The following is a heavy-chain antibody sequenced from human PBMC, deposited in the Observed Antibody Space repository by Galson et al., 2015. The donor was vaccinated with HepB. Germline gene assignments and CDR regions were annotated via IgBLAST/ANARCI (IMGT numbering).Heavy chain of an antibody. Sequence: SLRLSCAASGFSFRIYGMHWVRQAPGKGLEWVAFIRYDGNNKDYADSVKGRFTISRDNSKNTLYLQMNSLRVEGTAVYYCAKGGTTVVTPRWFDPWGQGTLVTVSS. CDR2: IRYDGNNK. V-gene: IGHV3-30*02. J-gene: IGHJ5*02. CDR3: AKGGTTVVTPRWFDP. D-gene: IGHD4-23*01. CDR1: GFSFRIYG.